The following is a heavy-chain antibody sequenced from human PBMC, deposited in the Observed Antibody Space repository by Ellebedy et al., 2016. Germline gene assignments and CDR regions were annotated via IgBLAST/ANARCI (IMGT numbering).Heavy chain of an antibody. J-gene: IGHJ4*02. Sequence: GESLKISXAASGFTFNDYAMHWVRQAPGRGLEWVANIKQDGSQNYYVDSVKGRFTISRDNAKNSLYLQMNSLRAEDTAVYYCGRIVWNCHSSSCSPGDYWGQGTLVTVSS. D-gene: IGHD2/OR15-2a*01. V-gene: IGHV3-7*01. CDR1: GFTFNDYA. CDR2: IKQDGSQN. CDR3: GRIVWNCHSSSCSPGDY.